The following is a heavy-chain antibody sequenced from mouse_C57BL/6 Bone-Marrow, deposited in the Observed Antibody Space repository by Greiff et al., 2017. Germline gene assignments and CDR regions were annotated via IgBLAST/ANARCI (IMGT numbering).Heavy chain of an antibody. V-gene: IGHV1-54*01. J-gene: IGHJ3*01. CDR2: INPGSGGT. CDR1: GYAFTNYL. Sequence: VQLQQSGAELVRPGTSVKVSCKASGYAFTNYLIEWVKQRPGQGLEWIGVINPGSGGTNDNEKFKGKATLTADKSSSTAYMQLSSLTSEDSAVYVCARFGFAYWGQGTLVTVSA. CDR3: ARFGFAY.